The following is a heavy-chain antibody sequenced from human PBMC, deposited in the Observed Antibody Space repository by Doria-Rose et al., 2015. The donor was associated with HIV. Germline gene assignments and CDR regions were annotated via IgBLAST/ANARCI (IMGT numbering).Heavy chain of an antibody. Sequence: ESGPVLVKPTETLTLTCTVSGVSLSSPGMGVSWIRQPPGKALEWLANIGSDDERSYKPSLKSRLTISRGTSKSQVVLTMTDMDPVDTATYYCARIKSSRWYHKYYFDFWGQGTLVIVSA. CDR2: IGSDDER. CDR3: ARIKSSRWYHKYYFDF. D-gene: IGHD6-13*01. J-gene: IGHJ4*02. CDR1: GVSLSSPGMG. V-gene: IGHV2-26*01.